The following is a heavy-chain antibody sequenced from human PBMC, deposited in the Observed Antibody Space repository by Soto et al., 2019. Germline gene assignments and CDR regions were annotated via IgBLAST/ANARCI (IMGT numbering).Heavy chain of an antibody. J-gene: IGHJ6*02. CDR1: GFTFRTYW. CDR3: ARDGSTSWYSYDYHGMDV. V-gene: IGHV3-7*05. CDR2: INQDGSEK. D-gene: IGHD5-18*01. Sequence: EVQLVESGGGLVQPGGSLRLSCGASGFTFRTYWLSWVRQVPGKGLEWVANINQDGSEKNYVDSVKGRFTISGDHAKNSLHLQMSSLRAEDTALYYCARDGSTSWYSYDYHGMDVWGQGTTVTVSS.